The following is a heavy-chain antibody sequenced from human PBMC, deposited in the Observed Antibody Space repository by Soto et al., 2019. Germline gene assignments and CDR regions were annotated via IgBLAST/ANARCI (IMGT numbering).Heavy chain of an antibody. CDR2: IDPSGGIT. CDR3: AGDVIGHDNYETSGYHFDH. D-gene: IGHD3-22*01. Sequence: QVQLSQFGAEVKKPGASVKVSCKASGYSFTNFHIHWVRQAPGQGLEWMGMIDPSGGITRDAQRLQGRITMTRDASTSTVYMELRRLTSEDTAVYYWAGDVIGHDNYETSGYHFDHWGQGTLVSVSS. CDR1: GYSFTNFH. J-gene: IGHJ4*02. V-gene: IGHV1-46*04.